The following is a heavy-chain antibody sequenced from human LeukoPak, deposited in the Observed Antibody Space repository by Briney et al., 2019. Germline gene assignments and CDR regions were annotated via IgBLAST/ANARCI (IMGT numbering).Heavy chain of an antibody. D-gene: IGHD4-23*01. Sequence: GGSLRLSCAASGFTFSSYSMNRVRQAPGKGLEWVSYISSSSSTIYYADSVKGRFTTSRDNAKNSLYLQMNSLRAEDTAVYYCARETGGNSDYWGQGTLVTVSS. J-gene: IGHJ4*02. CDR3: ARETGGNSDY. CDR1: GFTFSSYS. CDR2: ISSSSSTI. V-gene: IGHV3-48*01.